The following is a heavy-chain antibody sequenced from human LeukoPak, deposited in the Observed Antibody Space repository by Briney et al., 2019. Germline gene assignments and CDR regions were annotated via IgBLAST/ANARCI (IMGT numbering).Heavy chain of an antibody. Sequence: ASVKVSCKASGYTFTSYDINWVRQATGQGLEWMGWMNPNSGNTGYAQKFQGRVTMTRNTSISTAYMELSSLRSQDTAVYYYARFLRGRFLGSSPPGSWGQGPLVTVSS. V-gene: IGHV1-8*01. D-gene: IGHD3-3*01. CDR3: ARFLRGRFLGSSPPGS. CDR1: GYTFTSYD. J-gene: IGHJ5*02. CDR2: MNPNSGNT.